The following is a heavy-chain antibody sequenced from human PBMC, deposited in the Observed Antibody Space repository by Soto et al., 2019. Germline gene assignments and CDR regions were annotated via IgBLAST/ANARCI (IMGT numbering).Heavy chain of an antibody. J-gene: IGHJ6*02. Sequence: GGSLRLSCAASGFTFSSYGMHWVRQAPGKGLEWVAVIWYDGSNKYYADSVKGRFTISRDNSKNTLYLQMNSLRAEDTAVYYCARVGDGAFIREYYGMDVWGQGTTVTVSS. V-gene: IGHV3-33*01. D-gene: IGHD3-10*01. CDR3: ARVGDGAFIREYYGMDV. CDR1: GFTFSSYG. CDR2: IWYDGSNK.